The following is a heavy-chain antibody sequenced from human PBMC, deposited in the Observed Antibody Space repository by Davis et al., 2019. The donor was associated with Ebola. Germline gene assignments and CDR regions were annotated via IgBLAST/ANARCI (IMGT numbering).Heavy chain of an antibody. J-gene: IGHJ6*04. CDR1: GFTFSSYS. CDR3: ARSWAGQWLVRFGMDV. V-gene: IGHV3-48*01. D-gene: IGHD6-19*01. Sequence: GGSLRLSCAASGFTFSSYSMNWVRQAPGKGLEWVSYISSSSSTIYYADSVKGRFTISRDNSKNTLYLQMNSLRPEDTAVYYCARSWAGQWLVRFGMDVWGKGTTVTVSS. CDR2: ISSSSSTI.